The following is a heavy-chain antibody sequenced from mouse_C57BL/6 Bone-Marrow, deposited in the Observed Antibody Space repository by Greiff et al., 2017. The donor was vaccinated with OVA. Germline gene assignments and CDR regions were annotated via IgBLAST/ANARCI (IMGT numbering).Heavy chain of an antibody. D-gene: IGHD2-3*01. V-gene: IGHV1-69*01. CDR2: IDPSDSYT. CDR3: AREEGWLPPWFAY. J-gene: IGHJ3*01. Sequence: QVQLQQPGAELVMPGASVKLSCKASGYTFTSYWMHWVQQRPGQGLEWIGEIDPSDSYTNYNQKFKGQSTLTVDKSSSTAYMQLSSLTSEDSAVYYCAREEGWLPPWFAYWGQGTLVTVSA. CDR1: GYTFTSYW.